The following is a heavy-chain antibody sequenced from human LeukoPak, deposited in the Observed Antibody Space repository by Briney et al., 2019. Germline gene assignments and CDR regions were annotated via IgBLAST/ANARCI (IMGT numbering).Heavy chain of an antibody. CDR3: ARHGPAWDWFDP. V-gene: IGHV4-39*01. CDR2: IYYSGIA. CDR1: SGSISSTSYY. J-gene: IGHJ5*02. Sequence: PSETLSLTCTVSSGSISSTSYYWGWIRQPPGKGLEWIGSIYYSGIAYYNPSLKSRLTISVGTSKNQFSLKLNSVTAPDTAVYYCARHGPAWDWFDPWGQGSLVTVSS.